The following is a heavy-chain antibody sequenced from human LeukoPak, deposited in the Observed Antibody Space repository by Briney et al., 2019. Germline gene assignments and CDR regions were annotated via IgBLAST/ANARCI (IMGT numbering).Heavy chain of an antibody. V-gene: IGHV1-3*01. Sequence: ASVKVSCKASGYTFTSYAMHWVRQAPGQRLEWMGWINAGNGNTKYSQKFQGRVTITRDTSASTAYMELSSLRSEDTAGYYCARSLMGYCSGGSCYSGAFDIWGQGTMVTVSS. CDR1: GYTFTSYA. CDR2: INAGNGNT. CDR3: ARSLMGYCSGGSCYSGAFDI. J-gene: IGHJ3*02. D-gene: IGHD2-15*01.